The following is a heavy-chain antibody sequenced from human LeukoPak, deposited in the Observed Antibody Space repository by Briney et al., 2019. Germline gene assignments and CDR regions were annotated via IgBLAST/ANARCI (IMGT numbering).Heavy chain of an antibody. CDR1: GFTFGDYA. V-gene: IGHV3-49*03. D-gene: IGHD5-24*01. CDR2: IRSKAYGGTT. Sequence: GGSLRLSCTASGFTFGDYAMSWFRQAPGKGLEWVGFIRSKAYGGTTEYAASVKGRFTISRDDSKSIAYLQMNSLKTEDTAVYYCTRSEASGGYNLRSFDYWGQGTLVTVSS. J-gene: IGHJ4*02. CDR3: TRSEASGGYNLRSFDY.